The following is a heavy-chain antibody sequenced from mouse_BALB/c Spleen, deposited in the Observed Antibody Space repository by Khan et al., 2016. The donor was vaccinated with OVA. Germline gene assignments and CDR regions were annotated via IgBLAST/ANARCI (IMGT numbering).Heavy chain of an antibody. CDR3: AHPSDVPRFFEV. CDR2: IAPATGDT. D-gene: IGHD6-1*01. Sequence: EVQLQQSGAELVKPGASVRLSCTASGFNIKDTYIHWVKQRPEQGLEWIGRIAPATGDTKYDPKFQDKATITSDTSSNTSYLQLRSLTSEDTAVYYCAHPSDVPRFFEVWGAGTTVTVSS. CDR1: GFNIKDTY. J-gene: IGHJ1*01. V-gene: IGHV14-3*02.